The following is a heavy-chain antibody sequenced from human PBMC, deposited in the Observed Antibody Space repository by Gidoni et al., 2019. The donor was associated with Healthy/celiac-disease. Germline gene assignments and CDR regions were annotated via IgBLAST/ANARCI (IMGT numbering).Heavy chain of an antibody. CDR2: ISSSGSTI. V-gene: IGHV3-48*03. D-gene: IGHD3-22*01. CDR3: ARDDDDSSGYQPPSDY. Sequence: EVQLVVSGGGLVQPGGSLGLSCAADGFYFSSYEMNWVRQAPGKGLEWFSYISSSGSTIYYADSVKCRFTISRDNAKNSLYLQMNSLRAEDTAVYYCARDDDDSSGYQPPSDYWGQGTLVTVSS. CDR1: GFYFSSYE. J-gene: IGHJ4*02.